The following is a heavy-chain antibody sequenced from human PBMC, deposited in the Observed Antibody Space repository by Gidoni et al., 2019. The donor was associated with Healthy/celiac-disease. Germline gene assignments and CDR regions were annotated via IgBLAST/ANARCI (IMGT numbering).Heavy chain of an antibody. J-gene: IGHJ6*02. CDR1: GVTFTRPG. CDR3: AADGTVVSGPTHYGMDV. V-gene: IGHV1-58*01. Sequence: QMQLVQSGPEVKKPGTSVKVSCKASGVTFTRPGVQWVRQARGQRLEWIGWIVVGSGNTNYAQKFQERVTITRDMSTSTAYMELSSLRSEDTAVYYCAADGTVVSGPTHYGMDVWGQGTTVTVSS. D-gene: IGHD2-15*01. CDR2: IVVGSGNT.